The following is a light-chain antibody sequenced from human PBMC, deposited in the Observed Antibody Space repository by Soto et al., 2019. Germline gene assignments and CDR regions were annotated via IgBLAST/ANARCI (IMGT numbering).Light chain of an antibody. V-gene: IGLV2-23*02. Sequence: QSVLTQPGYVSGSPGQSITISCTGTTSDVGSYDLVSWYQQHPGKAPKLMIYEVSKWPSGVSNRFSGSKSANTASLTISGLQAEDEADYYCCSYAGSSTYVFGTGTKVTVL. J-gene: IGLJ1*01. CDR3: CSYAGSSTYV. CDR1: TSDVGSYDL. CDR2: EVS.